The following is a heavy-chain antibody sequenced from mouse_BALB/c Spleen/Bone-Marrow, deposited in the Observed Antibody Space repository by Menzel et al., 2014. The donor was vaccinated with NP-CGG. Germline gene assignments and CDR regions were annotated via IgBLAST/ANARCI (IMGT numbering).Heavy chain of an antibody. CDR2: ISSGGSYT. CDR1: GFTFSSYA. D-gene: IGHD2-1*01. Sequence: DVQLVESGGGLAKPGGSLKLSCAASGFTFSSYAMSWVRQSPEKRLEWVAEISSGGSYTYYPDTVTGRFTISRDNAKNTLYLEMSSLRSEDTAMYYCAREEGNFLAYWGQGTLVTVSA. J-gene: IGHJ3*01. CDR3: AREEGNFLAY. V-gene: IGHV5-9-4*01.